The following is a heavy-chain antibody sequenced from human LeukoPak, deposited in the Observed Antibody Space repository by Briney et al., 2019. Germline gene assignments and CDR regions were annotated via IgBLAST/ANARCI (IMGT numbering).Heavy chain of an antibody. J-gene: IGHJ4*02. CDR3: ARRPSPRHGYYFDY. Sequence: GASVKVSCKASGYTFTSYDINWVRQATGQGLEWMGWMNPNSGNTGYAQKFQGRVTITRNTSISTAYMELSSLRSEDTAVYYCARRPSPRHGYYFDYWGQGTLVTVSS. V-gene: IGHV1-8*01. CDR1: GYTFTSYD. CDR2: MNPNSGNT.